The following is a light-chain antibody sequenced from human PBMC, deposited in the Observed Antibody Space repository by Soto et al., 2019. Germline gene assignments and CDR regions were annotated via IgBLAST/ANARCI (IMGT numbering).Light chain of an antibody. Sequence: DIQLTQSPSFLSASVGDRVIITCRASQGISSYLAWYQQKPGKAPKLLIYAASTLQSGVPSGFSGSGSGTEFTLTISSLQPEDFATYYCQQFNSFPLTVGGGTKVEIK. CDR1: QGISSY. CDR2: AAS. V-gene: IGKV1-9*01. CDR3: QQFNSFPLT. J-gene: IGKJ4*01.